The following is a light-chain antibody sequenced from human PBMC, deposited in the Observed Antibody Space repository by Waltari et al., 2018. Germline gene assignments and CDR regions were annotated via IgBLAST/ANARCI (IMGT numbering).Light chain of an antibody. Sequence: EIVMTQSPATLSVSPGGEATLSCRASRAIASNVAWYQQRPCQPLRLLIFDASTRATGIPERFSGSWSGPEFTLTISSLQSEDSAVYFCQQFNTGYSFGQGTKLEI. CDR1: RAIASN. V-gene: IGKV3-15*01. CDR3: QQFNTGYS. CDR2: DAS. J-gene: IGKJ2*01.